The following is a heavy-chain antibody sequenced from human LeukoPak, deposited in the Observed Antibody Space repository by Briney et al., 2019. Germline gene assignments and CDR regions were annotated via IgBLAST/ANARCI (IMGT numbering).Heavy chain of an antibody. D-gene: IGHD1-26*01. CDR3: AKDMSSDSGSWNGYFDY. J-gene: IGHJ4*02. V-gene: IGHV3-23*01. CDR1: GFTFSSYA. Sequence: PGGSLRLSCAASGFTFSSYAMSWVRQAPGKGLEWVSATSGSGGSTFSADSVKGRFTISRDNSKNTLYLQMNSLRADDTAVYYCAKDMSSDSGSWNGYFDYWGQGTLVTVSS. CDR2: TSGSGGST.